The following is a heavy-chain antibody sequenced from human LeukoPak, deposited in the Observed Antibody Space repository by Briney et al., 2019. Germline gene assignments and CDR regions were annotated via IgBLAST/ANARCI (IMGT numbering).Heavy chain of an antibody. J-gene: IGHJ3*02. V-gene: IGHV3-30*01. CDR3: ARGPGPIAGAKNPFDI. D-gene: IGHD1-26*01. CDR2: ISYDGSNK. CDR1: GFTFSAYA. Sequence: LGGSLRLSCAASGFTFSAYAMHWVRQAPGKGLEWVAVISYDGSNKYYADSVKGRFTISGDKSKDTLYLQMNSLRPEDTAVYYCARGPGPIAGAKNPFDIWGQGTMVTVSS.